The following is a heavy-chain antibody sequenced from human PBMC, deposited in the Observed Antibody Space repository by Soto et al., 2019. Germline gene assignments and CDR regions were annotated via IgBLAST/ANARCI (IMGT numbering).Heavy chain of an antibody. CDR1: GFTFSSYA. D-gene: IGHD1-26*01. CDR2: IIPIFGTA. V-gene: IGHV1-69*06. CDR3: ARGEVGARGNYFDY. J-gene: IGHJ4*02. Sequence: VQLLESGGGLVQPGGSLRLSCAASGFTFSSYAMSWVRQAPGKGLEWVGGIIPIFGTANYAQKFQGRVTITADKSTSTAYMELSSLRSEDTAVYYCARGEVGARGNYFDYWGQGTLVTVSS.